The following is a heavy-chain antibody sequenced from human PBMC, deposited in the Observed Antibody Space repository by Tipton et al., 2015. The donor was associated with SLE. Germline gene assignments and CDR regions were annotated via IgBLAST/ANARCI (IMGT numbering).Heavy chain of an antibody. CDR3: TRDRHQRVPGPRYFDT. CDR2: ISAYNGNT. V-gene: IGHV1-18*01. CDR1: GYTLTSYG. J-gene: IGHJ4*02. D-gene: IGHD3-3*01. Sequence: QSGPEVKKPGASVKVSCKASGYTLTSYGISWVRQAPGQGLEWMGWISAYNGNTNYAQKPPGRVTMTTDTSTSTAYMALRSLRSAATAVYYCTRDRHQRVPGPRYFDTWAQGTLVTVSS.